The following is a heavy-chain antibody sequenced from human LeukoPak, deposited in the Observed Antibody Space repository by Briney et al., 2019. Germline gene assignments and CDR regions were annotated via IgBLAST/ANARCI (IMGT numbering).Heavy chain of an antibody. Sequence: ASVKVSCKASGYTFTSYGISWVRQAPGQGLEWMGWISAYNGNTNYAQKLQGGVTMTTDTSTSTAYMELRSLRSDDTAVYYCARYVWYYDSSGYYPDAFDIWGQGTMVTVSS. J-gene: IGHJ3*02. CDR2: ISAYNGNT. CDR1: GYTFTSYG. V-gene: IGHV1-18*01. D-gene: IGHD3-22*01. CDR3: ARYVWYYDSSGYYPDAFDI.